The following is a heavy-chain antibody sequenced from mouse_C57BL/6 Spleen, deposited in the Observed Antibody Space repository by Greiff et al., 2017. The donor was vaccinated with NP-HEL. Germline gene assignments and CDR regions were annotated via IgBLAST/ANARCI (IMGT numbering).Heavy chain of an antibody. V-gene: IGHV5-4*01. J-gene: IGHJ2*01. CDR2: ISDGGSYT. D-gene: IGHD2-2*01. CDR3: ARYGYFLDY. Sequence: EVQVVESGGGLVKPGGSLKLSCAASGFTFSSYAMSWVRQTPEKRLEWVATISDGGSYTYYPDNVKGRFTISRDNAKNNLYLQMSHLKSEDTAMYYCARYGYFLDYWGQGTTLTVSS. CDR1: GFTFSSYA.